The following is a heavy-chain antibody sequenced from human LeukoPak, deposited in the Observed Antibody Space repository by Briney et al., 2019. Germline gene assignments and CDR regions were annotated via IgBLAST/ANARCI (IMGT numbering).Heavy chain of an antibody. CDR2: TYYSGST. D-gene: IGHD6-13*01. J-gene: IGHJ6*03. V-gene: IGHV4-59*12. Sequence: SETLSLTCTVSGGSISSYYWSWIRQPPGKGLEWIGYTYYSGSTNYNPSLKSRVTISVDTSKNQFSLKLSSVTAADTAVYYCARGGAAAGRNYYYMDVWGKGTTVTVSS. CDR1: GGSISSYY. CDR3: ARGGAAAGRNYYYMDV.